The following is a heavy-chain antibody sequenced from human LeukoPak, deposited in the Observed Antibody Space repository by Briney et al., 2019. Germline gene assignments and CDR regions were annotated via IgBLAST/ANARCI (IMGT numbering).Heavy chain of an antibody. D-gene: IGHD4/OR15-4a*01. CDR3: ARDRAPLTTTAVGFDP. Sequence: ASVKVSCKASGYTFTSYYMHWVRQAPGQGLEWMGWINPNSGGTNYAQKFQGRVTMARDTSISTAYMELNNLRSEDTAVYYCARDRAPLTTTAVGFDPWGQGSPVTVSS. J-gene: IGHJ5*02. CDR2: INPNSGGT. CDR1: GYTFTSYY. V-gene: IGHV1-2*02.